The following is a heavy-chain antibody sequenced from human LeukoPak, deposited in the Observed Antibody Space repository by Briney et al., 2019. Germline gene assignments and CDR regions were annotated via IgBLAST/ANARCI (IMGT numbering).Heavy chain of an antibody. J-gene: IGHJ4*02. D-gene: IGHD3-16*02. CDR1: GFTFSNAW. CDR3: TTVPYDYVWGSYR. CDR2: IKSKTDGGTT. Sequence: GGSLRLSCAASGFTFSNAWMSWVRQAPGKGLEWVGRIKSKTDGGTTDYAAPVKGRFTISRDDSKNTLYLQMNSLKTEDTAVYYCTTVPYDYVWGSYRWGQGTLVTVSS. V-gene: IGHV3-15*01.